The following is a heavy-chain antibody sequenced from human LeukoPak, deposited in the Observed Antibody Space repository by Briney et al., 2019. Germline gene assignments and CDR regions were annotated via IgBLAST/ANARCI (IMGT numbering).Heavy chain of an antibody. J-gene: IGHJ5*02. V-gene: IGHV4-61*02. D-gene: IGHD2-2*01. CDR2: IYTSGST. CDR1: GGSISSGSSY. CDR3: ARDTSYCTSTSCHFNWFDP. Sequence: SETLSLTCTVSGGSISSGSSYWSWLRQPAGKGLVWIGRIYTSGSTNYNPSLKSRVTISVDTSKNQFSLKLSSVTAADTAVYYCARDTSYCTSTSCHFNWFDPWGQGTLVTVSS.